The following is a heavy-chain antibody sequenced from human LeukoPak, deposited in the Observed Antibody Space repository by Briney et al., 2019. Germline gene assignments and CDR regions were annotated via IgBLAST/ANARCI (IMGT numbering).Heavy chain of an antibody. D-gene: IGHD5-18*01. CDR1: GFTFSSYG. CDR3: AKGGYTYGGDYYYYMDV. CDR2: IWYGGSNK. V-gene: IGHV3-30*02. Sequence: GGSLRLSCAASGFTFSSYGMHWVRQAPGKGLEWVAVIWYGGSNKYYADSVKGRFTISRDNSKNTLYLQMNSLRAEDTAVYYCAKGGYTYGGDYYYYMDVWGKGTTVTVSS. J-gene: IGHJ6*03.